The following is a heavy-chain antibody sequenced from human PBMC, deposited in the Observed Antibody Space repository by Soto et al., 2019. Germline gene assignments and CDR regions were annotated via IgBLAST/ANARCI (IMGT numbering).Heavy chain of an antibody. D-gene: IGHD4-4*01. CDR2: ISGSGGST. V-gene: IGHV3-23*01. CDR1: GFTFSSYA. Sequence: LRLSCAASGFTFSSYAMSWVRQAPGKGLEWVSAISGSGGSTYYADSVKGRFTISRDNSKNTLYLQMNSLRAEDTAVYYCARADYSYTYYYYYGMDVWGQGTTVTVSS. J-gene: IGHJ6*02. CDR3: ARADYSYTYYYYYGMDV.